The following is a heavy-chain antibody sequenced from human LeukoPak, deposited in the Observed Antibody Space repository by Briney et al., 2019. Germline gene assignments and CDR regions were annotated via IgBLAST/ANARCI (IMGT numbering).Heavy chain of an antibody. CDR2: VSPYNGNT. Sequence: GASVKVSCKASGYTFTSYYMHWVRQAPGQGLEWMGRVSPYNGNTYYSQTFQGRVTITKDTSTGTAYLDLKNLRADDTAMYYCARNGRVRRVVKDLFEYWGQGTLVAVSS. CDR3: ARNGRVRRVVKDLFEY. J-gene: IGHJ4*02. V-gene: IGHV1-18*04. CDR1: GYTFTSYY. D-gene: IGHD3-10*01.